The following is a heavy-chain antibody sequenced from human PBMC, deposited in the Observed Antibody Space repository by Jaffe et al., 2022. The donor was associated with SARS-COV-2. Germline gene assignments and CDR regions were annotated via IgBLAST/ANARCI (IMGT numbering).Heavy chain of an antibody. Sequence: QLQLQESGPGLVKPSETLSLTCTVSGGSISSSSYYWGWIRQPPGKGLEWIGSIYYSGSTYYNPSLKSRVTISVDTSKNQFSLKLSSVTAADTAVYYCARHEGYCSGGSCYSFFDYWGQGTLVTVSS. CDR2: IYYSGST. CDR3: ARHEGYCSGGSCYSFFDY. CDR1: GGSISSSSYY. V-gene: IGHV4-39*01. D-gene: IGHD2-15*01. J-gene: IGHJ4*02.